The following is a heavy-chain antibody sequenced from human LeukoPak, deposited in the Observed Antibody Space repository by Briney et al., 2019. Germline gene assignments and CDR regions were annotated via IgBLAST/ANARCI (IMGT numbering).Heavy chain of an antibody. CDR1: GGLLRVYY. CDR3: ARGDGRSSGSYGFILDWFDP. CDR2: ITYRGSA. Sequence: PGETLSLLCGVWGGLLRVYYWSGTPHTRGRARVGGGDITYRGSANCSPPLKRRVTISVDTSKNQFPLKRRSLTAADTAAYYCARGDGRSSGSYGFILDWFDPCGQGTLVTVSS. V-gene: IGHV4-34*01. J-gene: IGHJ5*02. D-gene: IGHD1-26*01.